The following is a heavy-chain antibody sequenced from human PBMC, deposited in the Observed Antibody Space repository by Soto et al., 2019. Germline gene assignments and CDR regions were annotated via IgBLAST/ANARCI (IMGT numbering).Heavy chain of an antibody. CDR2: FDPEDGET. D-gene: IGHD6-19*01. V-gene: IGHV1-24*01. CDR3: ASGPCIAVASTHLRY. Sequence: ASVKVSCKVSGYTLTELSMHWVRQAPGKGLEWMGGFDPEDGETIYAQKFQGRVTMTEDTSTDTAYMELSSLRSDDTAVYYCASGPCIAVASTHLRYWGQGTLVTVSS. CDR1: GYTLTELS. J-gene: IGHJ4*02.